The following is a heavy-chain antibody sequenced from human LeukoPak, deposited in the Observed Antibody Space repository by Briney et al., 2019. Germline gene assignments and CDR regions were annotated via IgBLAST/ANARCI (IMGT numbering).Heavy chain of an antibody. J-gene: IGHJ4*02. Sequence: GESLKISCQGSGYRFSNYWIGWVRQMPGKGLEWMGVTGFSDTRYNPSFRGQVTISADKSINTAYLQWSSLKASDTAIYYCARLLGTGTPLDYWGQGTLVTVSS. CDR1: GYRFSNYW. V-gene: IGHV5-51*01. CDR2: TGFSDT. CDR3: ARLLGTGTPLDY. D-gene: IGHD3-16*01.